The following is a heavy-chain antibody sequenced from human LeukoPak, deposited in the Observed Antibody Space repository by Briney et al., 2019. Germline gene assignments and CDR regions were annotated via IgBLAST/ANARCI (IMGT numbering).Heavy chain of an antibody. V-gene: IGHV1-69*04. Sequence: GSSVKVSCKASGGTFSSYTISWVRQAPGQGLEWMGRIIPILGIANYAQKFQGRVTITADKSTSTAYMELSSLRSEDTAVYYCARDRDYDWNYFDYWGQGTLVTVSS. CDR2: IIPILGIA. J-gene: IGHJ4*02. D-gene: IGHD1-1*01. CDR1: GGTFSSYT. CDR3: ARDRDYDWNYFDY.